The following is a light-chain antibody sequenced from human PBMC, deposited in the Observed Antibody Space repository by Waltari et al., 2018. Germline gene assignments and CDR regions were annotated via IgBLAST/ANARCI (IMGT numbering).Light chain of an antibody. CDR3: SSYAGSNNLL. V-gene: IGLV2-8*01. Sequence: QSALTQPPSASGSPGQSVAISCTGTSSDVGGYNYVSWYQQHSGKAPKLVIYEVTKRPSGVPDRFSGSKSGNTASLTVSGLQAEDEADYYCSSYAGSNNLLFGGGTKLTVL. CDR2: EVT. J-gene: IGLJ2*01. CDR1: SSDVGGYNY.